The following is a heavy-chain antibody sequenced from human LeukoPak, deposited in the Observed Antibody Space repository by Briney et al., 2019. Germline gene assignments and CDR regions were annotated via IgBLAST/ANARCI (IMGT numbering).Heavy chain of an antibody. CDR3: ARGDGYKFFDY. CDR1: GFTFSNYN. CDR2: ISTSSSYI. V-gene: IGHV3-21*01. Sequence: GGSLRLSCAASGFTFSNYNMNWVRQAPGKGLEWVSSISTSSSYIYYADSVKGRFTISRDNAKNSVYLQMNSLRAEDTAVYYCARGDGYKFFDYWGQGTLVTVSS. D-gene: IGHD5-24*01. J-gene: IGHJ4*02.